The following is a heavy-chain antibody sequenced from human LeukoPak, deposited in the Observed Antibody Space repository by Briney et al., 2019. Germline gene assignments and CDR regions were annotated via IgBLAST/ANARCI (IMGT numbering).Heavy chain of an antibody. CDR3: ARCTASCYANAFDV. V-gene: IGHV3-23*01. Sequence: PGGSLRLSCATSGFTFNNNAMSWVRQAPGKGLEWVSAINGGGDATEYADSVKGRFTVSRDNSKNTLCLQMNSLRPDDTAVYYCARCTASCYANAFDVWAQGTLLSVSS. CDR2: INGGGDAT. J-gene: IGHJ3*01. CDR1: GFTFNNNA. D-gene: IGHD2-2*01.